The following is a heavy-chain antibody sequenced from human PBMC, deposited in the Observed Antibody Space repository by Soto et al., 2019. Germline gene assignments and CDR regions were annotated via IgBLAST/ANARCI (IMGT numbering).Heavy chain of an antibody. Sequence: SVKIALKALGGPLSRYAISWVRQAPGQGLEWMGGIIPIFGTAYYAQKFKGRVTITADESTSTAYMEISSPRSEDTAVYYCARALGGVIVYFEYWGQGTLVTVPS. CDR1: GGPLSRYA. CDR2: IIPIFGTA. J-gene: IGHJ4*02. D-gene: IGHD3-16*02. V-gene: IGHV1-69*13. CDR3: ARALGGVIVYFEY.